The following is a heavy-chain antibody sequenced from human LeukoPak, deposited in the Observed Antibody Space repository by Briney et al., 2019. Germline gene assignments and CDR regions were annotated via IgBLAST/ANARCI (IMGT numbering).Heavy chain of an antibody. V-gene: IGHV4-61*02. CDR1: GGSISSASYY. Sequence: PSETLSLTCTVAGGSISSASYYWGWIRQPAGKGLEWIGRIYTSGSTNYNPSLKSRVTMSVDTSKNQFSLNLSSVTAADTAVYYCARGNSSSWPLDYWGQGTLVTVSS. D-gene: IGHD6-13*01. CDR3: ARGNSSSWPLDY. CDR2: IYTSGST. J-gene: IGHJ4*02.